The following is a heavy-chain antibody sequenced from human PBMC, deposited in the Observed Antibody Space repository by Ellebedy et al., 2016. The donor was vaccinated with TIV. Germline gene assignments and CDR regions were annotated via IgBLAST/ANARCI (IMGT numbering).Heavy chain of an antibody. V-gene: IGHV4-38-2*02. Sequence: GSLRLSCTVSGYSISSGYYWGWIRPPPGKGLEWIGSIYHSGSTYYNPSLQSRVTISADRSENQFSLKLTSVTAADTAVYFCARRQFASSPFDPWGQGTLVIVSS. CDR1: GYSISSGYY. J-gene: IGHJ5*01. D-gene: IGHD6-13*01. CDR3: ARRQFASSPFDP. CDR2: IYHSGST.